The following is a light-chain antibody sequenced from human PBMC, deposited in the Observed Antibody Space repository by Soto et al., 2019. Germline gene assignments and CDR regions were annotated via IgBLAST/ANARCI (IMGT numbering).Light chain of an antibody. V-gene: IGLV2-8*01. CDR1: SSDVGAYKY. CDR2: EVS. CDR3: TSYVGSNIWV. J-gene: IGLJ3*02. Sequence: QSALTQPPSASGSTGKSVTISCTGTSSDVGAYKYVSWYQQYPGKAPKLMIYEVSKRPSGVPDRFSGSKSGNTASLTVSGLQAEDEADYYCTSYVGSNIWVFGGGTKLTV.